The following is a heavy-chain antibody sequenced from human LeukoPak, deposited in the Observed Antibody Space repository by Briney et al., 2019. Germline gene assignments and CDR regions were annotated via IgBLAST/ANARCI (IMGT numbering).Heavy chain of an antibody. CDR3: AKDPTEKIWFAGTDAFDI. D-gene: IGHD3-10*01. CDR1: GLTVSSNY. J-gene: IGHJ3*02. Sequence: GRSVRLSCAVSGLTVSSNYMSWVRQARGEGREWVSAISGSGGSTYYADYVKGRFTLSRDNSKNTLYLQMNSLRGEDTAVYYCAKDPTEKIWFAGTDAFDIWGQGTMVTVSS. V-gene: IGHV3-23*01. CDR2: ISGSGGST.